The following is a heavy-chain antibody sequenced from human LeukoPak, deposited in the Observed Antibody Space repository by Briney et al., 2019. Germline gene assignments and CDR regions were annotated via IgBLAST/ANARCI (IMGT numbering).Heavy chain of an antibody. V-gene: IGHV5-51*01. Sequence: GESLKISWKGSGYIFTSYWIGWVRQMPGKGLEWMGIIYPGDSDTRYSPSFQGQVTISADKSISTAYLQWSSLKASDTAMYYCARTYYYGSGSYPFDYWGQGNLVTVSS. CDR3: ARTYYYGSGSYPFDY. J-gene: IGHJ4*02. CDR1: GYIFTSYW. CDR2: IYPGDSDT. D-gene: IGHD3-10*01.